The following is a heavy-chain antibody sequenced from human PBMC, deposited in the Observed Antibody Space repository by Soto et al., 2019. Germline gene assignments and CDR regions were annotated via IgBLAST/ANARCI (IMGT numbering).Heavy chain of an antibody. V-gene: IGHV1-69*01. Sequence: QEQLVQSGAEVKKPGSSVKVSCKASGGTFSSYAISWVRQAPGQGLEWMGGFIPIFGTANYAQKFQGRVTVTADESTSTADMELSSLRPEDKAVDYCARFGVYRYGDQNYYYYGMDVWGQGTTVTVSS. D-gene: IGHD5-18*01. CDR1: GGTFSSYA. J-gene: IGHJ6*02. CDR3: ARFGVYRYGDQNYYYYGMDV. CDR2: FIPIFGTA.